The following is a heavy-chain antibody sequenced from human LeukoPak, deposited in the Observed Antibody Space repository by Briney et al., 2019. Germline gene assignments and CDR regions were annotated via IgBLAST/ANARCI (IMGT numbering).Heavy chain of an antibody. V-gene: IGHV1-2*02. J-gene: IGHJ4*02. CDR2: INPSSGGA. CDR3: AGRPDTSVVAIFDY. D-gene: IGHD3-22*01. Sequence: ASVKVSCKASGYTFTSYYMHWVRQAPGQGLEWMGWINPSSGGANYAQKFQGGVTMTGDTSISTAYMELSRLSFDDTAVYFCAGRPDTSVVAIFDYWGQGTLVTISS. CDR1: GYTFTSYY.